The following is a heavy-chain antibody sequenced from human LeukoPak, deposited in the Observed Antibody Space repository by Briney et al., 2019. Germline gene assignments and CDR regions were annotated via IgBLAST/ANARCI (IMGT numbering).Heavy chain of an antibody. CDR2: INHSGNT. V-gene: IGHV4-34*01. J-gene: IGHJ4*02. D-gene: IGHD3-22*01. CDR1: GGSFSGYY. CDR3: ARSKDGSGFAAY. Sequence: SETLSLTCADYGGSFSGYYWTWIRQPPGKGLEWIGEINHSGNTNYNPSLKSRVAISVDTSKNQFSLKLSSVIAADTAMYYCARSKDGSGFAAYWGQGTQVTVSS.